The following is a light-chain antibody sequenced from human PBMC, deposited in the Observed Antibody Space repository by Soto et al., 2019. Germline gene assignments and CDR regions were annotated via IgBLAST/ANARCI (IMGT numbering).Light chain of an antibody. J-gene: IGKJ5*01. CDR1: QSVSSD. V-gene: IGKV3-15*01. CDR3: QHRSDWPPRIT. Sequence: EIVMTQSPATLSVSPGERATLSCRASQSVSSDLAWYHQEPGQAPRLLIYGASTRATGIPARFSGSGSGTEFTLTINSLQSEDFAVYYCQHRSDWPPRITFGQGTRLEI. CDR2: GAS.